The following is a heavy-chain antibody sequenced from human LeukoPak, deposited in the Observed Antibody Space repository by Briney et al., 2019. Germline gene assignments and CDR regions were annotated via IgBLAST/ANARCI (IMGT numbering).Heavy chain of an antibody. J-gene: IGHJ4*02. V-gene: IGHV3-33*06. CDR1: GFTFSSYG. CDR2: IWYDGSNK. Sequence: GGSLRLSCAASGFTFSSYGMHWVRQAPGKGLEWVAVIWYDGSNKYYADSVKGRFTISRDNSKNTLYLQMNSLRAEDTAVYYCAKHFGRGYSYGFDYWGQGTLVTVSS. D-gene: IGHD5-18*01. CDR3: AKHFGRGYSYGFDY.